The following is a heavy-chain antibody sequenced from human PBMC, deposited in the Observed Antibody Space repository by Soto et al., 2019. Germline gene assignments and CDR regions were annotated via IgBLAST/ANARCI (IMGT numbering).Heavy chain of an antibody. V-gene: IGHV3-23*01. CDR1: GFTFSSYA. D-gene: IGHD2-21*02. CDR2: INGGSTT. J-gene: IGHJ6*02. Sequence: GGSLRLSCAASGFTFSSYAMSWVRQAPGKGLEWVTAINGGSTTYYADSVKGRFTISRDNSKNTLYLQMNSLRAADTAAYYCARADRTLVTSYTLDVWGQGTTVTVSS. CDR3: ARADRTLVTSYTLDV.